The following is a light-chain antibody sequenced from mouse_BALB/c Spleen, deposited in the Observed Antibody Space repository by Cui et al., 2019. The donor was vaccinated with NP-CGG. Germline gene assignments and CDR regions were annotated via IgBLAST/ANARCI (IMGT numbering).Light chain of an antibody. CDR3: ALWYSNHWV. J-gene: IGLJ1*01. V-gene: IGLV1*01. CDR2: GTN. CDR1: TGAVTTSNY. Sequence: QALLTPHPPLTTSPGETVTFTCRSSTGAVTTSNYANWVQEKPDHLFTGLIGGTNNRAPGVPARFSGSLIGDKAALTITGAQTEDEAIYFCALWYSNHWVFGGGTKLTVL.